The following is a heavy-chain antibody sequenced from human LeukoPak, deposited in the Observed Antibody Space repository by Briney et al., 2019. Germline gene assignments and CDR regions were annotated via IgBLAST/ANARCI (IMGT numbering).Heavy chain of an antibody. CDR2: IRSKANSYAT. CDR3: TTGHRDDP. CDR1: GFTFSGSP. J-gene: IGHJ5*02. V-gene: IGHV3-73*01. D-gene: IGHD1-14*01. Sequence: GGSLRLSCAASGFTFSGSPMHWVRQASGKGLEWLGRIRSKANSYATAYAASVKGRFTISRDDSKNTAYLQMNSLIIEDTAVYYCTTGHRDDPWGQGTLVTVSS.